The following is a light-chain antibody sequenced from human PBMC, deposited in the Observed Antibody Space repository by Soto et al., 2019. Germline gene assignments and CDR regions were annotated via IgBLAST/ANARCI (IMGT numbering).Light chain of an antibody. CDR3: QSYDSSLSGSNV. J-gene: IGLJ1*01. CDR2: GNS. CDR1: SSNIGADYD. V-gene: IGLV1-40*01. Sequence: QSVLTQPPSVSGAPGQRVTISCTGSSSNIGADYDVHWYQHLPGTAPKLLIYGNSNRPSGVPDRFSGSKSGTSASLAITGLQADDEADYYCQSYDSSLSGSNVFGTGTKVTVL.